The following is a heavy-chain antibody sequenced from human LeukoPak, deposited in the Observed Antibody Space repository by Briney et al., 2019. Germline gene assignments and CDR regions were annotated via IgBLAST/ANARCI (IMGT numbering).Heavy chain of an antibody. V-gene: IGHV4-34*01. D-gene: IGHD2-21*02. CDR2: INHSGST. Sequence: KSSETLSLTCAVYGGSFSNYYWSWIRQPPGKGLEWIGEINHSGSTNYNPPLKNRVTISVDTSKNQFSLKLSSVTAADTAVYYCASLSYCGGDCSPPVDYWGQGTLVTVSS. J-gene: IGHJ4*02. CDR3: ASLSYCGGDCSPPVDY. CDR1: GGSFSNYY.